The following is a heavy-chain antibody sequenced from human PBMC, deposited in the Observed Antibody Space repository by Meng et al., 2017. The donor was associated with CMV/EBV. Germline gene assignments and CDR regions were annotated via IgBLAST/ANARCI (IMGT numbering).Heavy chain of an antibody. Sequence: GSLRLSCAVYGGSFSGYYWSWIRQPPGKGLEWIGEINHSGSTNYNPSLKSRVTISVDTSKNQFSLKLSSVTAADTAVYYCARGLGRKPHYYYYYGMDVWGQGTTVTV. D-gene: IGHD1-14*01. CDR3: ARGLGRKPHYYYYYGMDV. CDR1: GGSFSGYY. J-gene: IGHJ6*02. CDR2: INHSGST. V-gene: IGHV4-34*01.